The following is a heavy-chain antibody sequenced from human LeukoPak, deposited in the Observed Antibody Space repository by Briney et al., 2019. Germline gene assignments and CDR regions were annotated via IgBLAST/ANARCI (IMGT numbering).Heavy chain of an antibody. V-gene: IGHV4-34*01. CDR3: ARAPIAAAGTRYYYYYYYMDV. D-gene: IGHD6-13*01. CDR1: GGSFSGYY. J-gene: IGHJ6*03. Sequence: SETLSLTCAVYGGSFSGYYWSWIRQPPGKGLEWIGEINHSGSTNYNPSLKSRVTISVDTSKNQFSLKLSSVTAADTAVHYCARAPIAAAGTRYYYYYYYMDVWGKGTTVTVSS. CDR2: INHSGST.